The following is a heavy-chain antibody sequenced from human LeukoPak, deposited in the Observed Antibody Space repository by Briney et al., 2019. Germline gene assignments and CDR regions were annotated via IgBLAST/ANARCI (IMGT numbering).Heavy chain of an antibody. V-gene: IGHV3-66*01. CDR2: IYSGGST. CDR3: ARAGITGTLGY. CDR1: GFTVSSNY. J-gene: IGHJ4*02. D-gene: IGHD1-7*01. Sequence: PGGSLRLSCAASGFTVSSNYMSWVRQAPGKGLEWVSVIYSGGSTYYADSVKGRFTISRGNSKNTLYLQMNSLRAEDTAVYYCARAGITGTLGYWGQGTLVTVSS.